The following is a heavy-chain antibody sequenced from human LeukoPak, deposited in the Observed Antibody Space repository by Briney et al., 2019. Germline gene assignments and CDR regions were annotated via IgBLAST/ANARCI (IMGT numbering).Heavy chain of an antibody. CDR2: IYYSGST. CDR1: GGSISSSSYY. D-gene: IGHD2-2*01. CDR3: ARVIGYCSSTSCFGYFDY. Sequence: SETLSLTCTVSGGSISSSSYYWGWIRQPPGKGLEWIGSIYYSGSTYYNPSLKSRVTISVDTSKSLFSLKLSSVTAADTAVYYCARVIGYCSSTSCFGYFDYWGQGTLVTVSS. J-gene: IGHJ4*02. V-gene: IGHV4-39*01.